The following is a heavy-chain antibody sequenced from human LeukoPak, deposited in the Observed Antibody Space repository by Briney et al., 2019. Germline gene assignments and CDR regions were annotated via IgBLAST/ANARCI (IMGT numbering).Heavy chain of an antibody. D-gene: IGHD2-2*01. CDR1: GGTFSSYA. J-gene: IGHJ6*03. CDR3: ASIVVVPAENCYMDV. Sequence: ASVKVSCKASGGTFSSYAISWVRQAPGQGLEWMGGIIPIFGTANYAQKFQGRVTITADESTSTAYMELSSLRSEDTAVYYCASIVVVPAENCYMDVWGKGTTVTVSS. V-gene: IGHV1-69*13. CDR2: IIPIFGTA.